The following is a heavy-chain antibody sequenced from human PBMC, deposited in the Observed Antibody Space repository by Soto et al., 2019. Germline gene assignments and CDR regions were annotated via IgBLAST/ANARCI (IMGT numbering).Heavy chain of an antibody. D-gene: IGHD6-19*01. J-gene: IGHJ5*02. CDR3: ARPIAVAGVIDP. V-gene: IGHV4-39*01. Sequence: QLQLQESGPGLVKPSETLSLTCTVSGGSISSSSYYWGWIRQPPGKGLEWIGSIYYSGSTYYNPSLKSRVTISVDTSKNQFSLKLSSVTAADTAVYYCARPIAVAGVIDPWGQGTLVTVSS. CDR1: GGSISSSSYY. CDR2: IYYSGST.